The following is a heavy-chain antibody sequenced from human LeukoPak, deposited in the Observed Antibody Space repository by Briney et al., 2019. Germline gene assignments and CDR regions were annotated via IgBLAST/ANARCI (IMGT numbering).Heavy chain of an antibody. CDR3: ARVSYYYGSGSKLGVFDY. CDR1: GGSFSGYY. CDR2: IYYSGST. D-gene: IGHD3-10*01. Sequence: SETLSLTCAVYGGSFSGYYWSWIRQPPGKGLEWIGYIYYSGSTNYNPSLKSRVTISVDTSKNQFSLKLSSVTAADTAVYYCARVSYYYGSGSKLGVFDYWGQGTLVTVSS. V-gene: IGHV4-59*01. J-gene: IGHJ4*02.